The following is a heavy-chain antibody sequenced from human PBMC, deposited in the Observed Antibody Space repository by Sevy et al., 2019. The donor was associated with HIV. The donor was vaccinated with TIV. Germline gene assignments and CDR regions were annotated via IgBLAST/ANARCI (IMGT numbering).Heavy chain of an antibody. CDR1: GCTFSSYG. CDR2: IIPILGTV. V-gene: IGHV1-69*13. Sequence: ASVKVSCKASGCTFSSYGISWVRQAPGQGLEWMGGIIPILGTVNYAQKFQGRVTITADESTKTAYMELSSLRAEDTAVYYCARGGGNGWYYFDYWGQGTLVTVSS. D-gene: IGHD6-19*01. CDR3: ARGGGNGWYYFDY. J-gene: IGHJ4*02.